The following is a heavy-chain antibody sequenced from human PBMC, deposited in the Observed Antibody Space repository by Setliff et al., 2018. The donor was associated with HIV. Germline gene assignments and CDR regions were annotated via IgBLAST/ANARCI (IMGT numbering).Heavy chain of an antibody. D-gene: IGHD2-2*01. CDR2: IYNSVTT. CDR3: ARGGTSSNWFGP. J-gene: IGHJ5*02. V-gene: IGHV4-59*02. CDR1: GASVDYNT. Sequence: SETLSLTCSVSGASVDYNTWSWIRQAPGKGLQWIGFIYNSVTTNYNPSLKSRATISLDTSKNQFSLKLTSVTAADTAVYYCARGGTSSNWFGPWGQGTLVTVSS.